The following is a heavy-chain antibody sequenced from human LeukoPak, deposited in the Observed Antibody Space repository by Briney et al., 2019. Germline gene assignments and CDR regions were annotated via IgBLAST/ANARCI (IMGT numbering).Heavy chain of an antibody. CDR2: ISGSGGST. D-gene: IGHD2-15*01. CDR3: ARVPRYCSGGSCFGGYFDY. J-gene: IGHJ4*02. CDR1: GFTFGDYG. Sequence: TGGSLRLSCTASGFTFGDYGMSWFRQAPGKGLEWVSAISGSGGSTYFADSVKGRFTISRDNSKNTLSLQMNSLRVEDTAVYYCARVPRYCSGGSCFGGYFDYWGQGTLVTVSS. V-gene: IGHV3-23*01.